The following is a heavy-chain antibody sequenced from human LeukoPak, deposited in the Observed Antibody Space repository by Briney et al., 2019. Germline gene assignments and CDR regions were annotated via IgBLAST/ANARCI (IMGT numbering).Heavy chain of an antibody. V-gene: IGHV4-59*01. Sequence: SETLSLTCTVSGGSISSYYWSWIRQPPGRGLEWIGHISYTGTTNYNPSLKSRVTISVDTPNNQFSLRLSSVTAADTAVYYCARRVGHSYGVTGAGAFDIWGQGTMVTVSS. CDR1: GGSISSYY. D-gene: IGHD5-18*01. J-gene: IGHJ3*02. CDR2: ISYTGTT. CDR3: ARRVGHSYGVTGAGAFDI.